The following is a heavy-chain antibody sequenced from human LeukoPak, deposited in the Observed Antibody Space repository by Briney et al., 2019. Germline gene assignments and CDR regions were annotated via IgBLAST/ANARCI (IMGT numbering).Heavy chain of an antibody. CDR3: AREFKEGSGSYYKTQTYNWFDP. CDR2: IYHSGST. CDR1: GYSISSGYY. Sequence: SETLSLTCTVSGYSISSGYYWGWIRKPPGKGLEWIGSIYHSGSTYYNPSLKSRVTISVDTSKNQFSLKLSSVTAADTAVYYCAREFKEGSGSYYKTQTYNWFDPWGQGTLVTVSS. J-gene: IGHJ5*02. D-gene: IGHD3-10*01. V-gene: IGHV4-38-2*02.